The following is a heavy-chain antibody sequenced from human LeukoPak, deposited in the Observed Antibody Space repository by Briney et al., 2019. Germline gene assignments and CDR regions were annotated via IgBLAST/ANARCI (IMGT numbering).Heavy chain of an antibody. CDR1: GFTFSSYG. CDR3: AKDRAPFCGGDCYSGYFQH. Sequence: PGRSLRLSCAASGFTFSSYGMHWVRQAPGKGLEWVAVISYDGSNKYYADSVKGRFTISRDNSKNTLYLQMNSLRAEDTAVYYCAKDRAPFCGGDCYSGYFQHWGQGTLVTVSP. D-gene: IGHD2-21*02. J-gene: IGHJ1*01. V-gene: IGHV3-30*18. CDR2: ISYDGSNK.